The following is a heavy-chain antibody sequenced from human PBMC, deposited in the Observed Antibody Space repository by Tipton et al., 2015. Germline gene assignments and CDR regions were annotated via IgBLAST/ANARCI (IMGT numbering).Heavy chain of an antibody. D-gene: IGHD3-9*01. CDR2: ISHSGNT. J-gene: IGHJ4*02. Sequence: TLSLTCAVSAYSISSDYYWGWIRQPPGKGLEWIGSISHSGNTYYNPSLKSRVTMSVDKSKNQFSLKLTSVTAADTAVYYCACQDYDSLTRDYQTVDYWGQGTLVTVSS. CDR1: AYSISSDYY. V-gene: IGHV4-38-2*01. CDR3: ACQDYDSLTRDYQTVDY.